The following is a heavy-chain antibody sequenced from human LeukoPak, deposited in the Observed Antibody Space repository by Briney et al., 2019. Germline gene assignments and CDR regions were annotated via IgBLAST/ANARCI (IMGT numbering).Heavy chain of an antibody. Sequence: GGSLRLSCAASGFTCDDYAMHWARQAPVKGLESVSGISWNSGSIGYADSVKGRFTISRDNAKNSLYLQMNSLRAEDTALYYCAKAPDSSGYLYYFDYWGQGTLVTVSS. CDR1: GFTCDDYA. CDR3: AKAPDSSGYLYYFDY. CDR2: ISWNSGSI. J-gene: IGHJ4*02. D-gene: IGHD3-22*01. V-gene: IGHV3-9*01.